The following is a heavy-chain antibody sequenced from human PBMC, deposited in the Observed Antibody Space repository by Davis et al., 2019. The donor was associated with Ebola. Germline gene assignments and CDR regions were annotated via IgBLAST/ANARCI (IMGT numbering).Heavy chain of an antibody. J-gene: IGHJ4*02. D-gene: IGHD1-1*01. CDR2: IGSSSNGR. CDR1: GFTSGCCA. Sequence: GESLKISCTASGFTSGCCAMNWVRQAPGKGLEWVSGIGSSSNGRHYADSVKGRFTISRDDSKNTVYLQMNSLRAEDTAVYFCARDVRYNWNQKSIWDYWGQGSMVIVSS. CDR3: ARDVRYNWNQKSIWDY. V-gene: IGHV3-23*05.